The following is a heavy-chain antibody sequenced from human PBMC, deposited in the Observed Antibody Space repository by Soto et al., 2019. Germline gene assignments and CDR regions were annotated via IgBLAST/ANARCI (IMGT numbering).Heavy chain of an antibody. Sequence: ETLSLTCTVSAGSVSSGSYYWSWIRQPPGKGLEWIGYIYYSGSTNYNPSLKSRVTISVDTSKNQFSLKLSSVTAADTAVYYCARASSGHVAEQNWFYSRAQRTPVTVSA. CDR3: ARASSGHVAEQNWFYS. CDR1: AGSVSSGSYY. D-gene: IGHD3-22*01. J-gene: IGHJ5*01. CDR2: IYYSGST. V-gene: IGHV4-61*01.